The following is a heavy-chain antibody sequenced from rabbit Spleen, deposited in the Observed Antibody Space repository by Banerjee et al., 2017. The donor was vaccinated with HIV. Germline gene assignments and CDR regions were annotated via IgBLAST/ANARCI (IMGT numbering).Heavy chain of an antibody. J-gene: IGHJ4*01. CDR2: IDDGHGLT. Sequence: QQLVESGGGLVKPGASLTLTCKASAFSFSRGYDMCWVRQAPGKGLEWIGCIDDGHGLTYYASWAKGRFTISKTSSTTVTLQMTSLTAADTATYFCARHPSVSDFYFNLWGQGTLVTVS. D-gene: IGHD1-1*01. CDR1: AFSFSRGYD. CDR3: ARHPSVSDFYFNL. V-gene: IGHV1S40*01.